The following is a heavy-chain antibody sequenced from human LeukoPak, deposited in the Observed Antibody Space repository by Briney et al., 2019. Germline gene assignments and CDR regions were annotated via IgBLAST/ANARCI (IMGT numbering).Heavy chain of an antibody. CDR3: ARTIRDYGLTYFDY. D-gene: IGHD4-17*01. V-gene: IGHV3-53*01. J-gene: IGHJ4*02. Sequence: GGSLRLSCAASGFNVSSNYMSWVRQAPGKGLEGVSLIYSGGSTYYADSVKGRFTLSRDNSKNTLYLQMNSLRAEDTAVYYCARTIRDYGLTYFDYWGQGTLVTVSS. CDR1: GFNVSSNY. CDR2: IYSGGST.